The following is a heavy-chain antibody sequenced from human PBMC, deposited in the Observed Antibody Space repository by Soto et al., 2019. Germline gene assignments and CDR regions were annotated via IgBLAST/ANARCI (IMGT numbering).Heavy chain of an antibody. D-gene: IGHD6-19*01. CDR3: SRNTSGRQGSTLDI. CDR2: ISGSGSVT. CDR1: GSTFSSSA. V-gene: IGHV3-23*01. Sequence: GGSLRLSCAASGSTFSSSAMTWVRQAPGKGLEWVSAISGSGSVTYYTSSVRGRFTISRDNSRNTLYLQMNNLRAEDTAVYYCSRNTSGRQGSTLDIWGQGTMVTVSS. J-gene: IGHJ3*02.